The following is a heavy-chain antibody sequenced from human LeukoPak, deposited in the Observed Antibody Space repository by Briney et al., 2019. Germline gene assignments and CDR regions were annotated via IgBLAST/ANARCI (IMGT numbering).Heavy chain of an antibody. CDR3: ARMALGDAFDI. V-gene: IGHV2-70*04. Sequence: SGPALVKPTQTLTLTCTFSGFSLSTSGMRASWIRQPPGKALEWLARIDWDDDKFYSTSLKTRLTISKDTSKNQVVLTMTNMDPVDTATYHCARMALGDAFDIWGRGTMVTVSS. J-gene: IGHJ3*02. CDR2: IDWDDDK. D-gene: IGHD3-16*01. CDR1: GFSLSTSGMR.